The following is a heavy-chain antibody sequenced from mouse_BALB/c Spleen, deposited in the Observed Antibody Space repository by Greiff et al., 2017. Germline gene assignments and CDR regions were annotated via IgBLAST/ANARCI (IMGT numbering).Heavy chain of an antibody. CDR3: AGYYYAMDY. J-gene: IGHJ4*01. V-gene: IGHV5-6-2*01. CDR1: GFIFSSYF. CDR2: INSNGGST. Sequence: EVHLVESGGRLVKLGGSPKLSCAASGFIFSSYFMSWVRQTPEKRLELVAAINSNGGSTYYPNTVKGRFPMSRDNAKNTLYLQMSSLKSEDTAVYYCAGYYYAMDYWGQGTSVTVSS.